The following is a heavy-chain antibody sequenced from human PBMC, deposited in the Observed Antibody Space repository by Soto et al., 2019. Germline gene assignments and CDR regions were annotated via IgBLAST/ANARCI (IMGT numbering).Heavy chain of an antibody. V-gene: IGHV3-7*01. CDR2: IKQDGSEK. CDR3: ARVHCSGGSCYSALDAFDI. D-gene: IGHD2-15*01. Sequence: GGSLRLSCAASGFTFSSYWMTWVRQAPGKGLEWVANIKQDGSEKYYVDSVKGRFTISRDNAKNSLYLQMNSLRAEDTALYYCARVHCSGGSCYSALDAFDIWGQGTMVTVS. CDR1: GFTFSSYW. J-gene: IGHJ3*02.